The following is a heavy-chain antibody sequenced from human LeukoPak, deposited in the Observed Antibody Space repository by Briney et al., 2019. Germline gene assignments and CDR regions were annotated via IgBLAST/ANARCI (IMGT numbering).Heavy chain of an antibody. J-gene: IGHJ4*02. CDR2: IYYSGST. CDR3: ARAPYCSGGSCYPFDY. V-gene: IGHV4-30-4*07. CDR1: GGSISSGGYS. Sequence: SETLSLTCAVSGGSISSGGYSWSWIRQPPGKGLEWIGYIYYSGSTYYNPSLKSRVTISVDTSKNQFSLKLSSVTAADTAVYYCARAPYCSGGSCYPFDYWGQGTLVTVSS. D-gene: IGHD2-15*01.